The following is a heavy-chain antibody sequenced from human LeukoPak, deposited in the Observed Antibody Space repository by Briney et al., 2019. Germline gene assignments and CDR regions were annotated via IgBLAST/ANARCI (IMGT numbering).Heavy chain of an antibody. CDR1: GGTFSSYA. Sequence: PVKVSCKASGGTFSSYAISWVRQAPGQGLEWMGGIIPIFGTANYAQKFQGRVTITADESTSTAYMELSSLRSEDTAVYYCARDPGYSSSWYGLYYFDYWGQGTLVTVSS. CDR2: IIPIFGTA. J-gene: IGHJ4*02. D-gene: IGHD6-13*01. CDR3: ARDPGYSSSWYGLYYFDY. V-gene: IGHV1-69*13.